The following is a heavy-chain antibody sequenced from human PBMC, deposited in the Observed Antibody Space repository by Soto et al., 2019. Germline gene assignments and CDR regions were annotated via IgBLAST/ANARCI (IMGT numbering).Heavy chain of an antibody. CDR3: ARDRQFGVVQWTGMDV. J-gene: IGHJ6*04. CDR2: ICNSGTT. V-gene: IGHV4-59*01. Sequence: SETLSLTCTVSGGSIRSYCWTWIRQPPGEGLEWIGCICNSGTTNYNPSLKSRVTMSVDTSRNQFFLNLSSVTAADTAVYYCARDRQFGVVQWTGMDVWGKGTTVTVS. CDR1: GGSIRSYC. D-gene: IGHD3-3*01.